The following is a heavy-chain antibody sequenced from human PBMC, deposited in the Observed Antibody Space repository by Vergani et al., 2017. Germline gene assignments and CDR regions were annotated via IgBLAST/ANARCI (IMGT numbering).Heavy chain of an antibody. V-gene: IGHV3-66*01. D-gene: IGHD3-22*01. CDR2: IYSGGST. Sequence: EVQLVESGGGLVQPGGSLRLSCAASGFTISSKYMSWVRQVPGKGLEWVSLIYSGGSTYYSDSVKGRFTISRDNSKNTMFLQMNNLRAEDTAVYYCAKDNVPGYYDSSGYCDYWGEGRMVSVCS. CDR3: AKDNVPGYYDSSGYCDY. CDR1: GFTISSKY. J-gene: IGHJ4*02.